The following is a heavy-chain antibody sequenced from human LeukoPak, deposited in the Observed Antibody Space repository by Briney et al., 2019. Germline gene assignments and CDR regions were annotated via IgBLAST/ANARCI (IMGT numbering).Heavy chain of an antibody. CDR1: GFTFSSDG. Sequence: PGGSLRLSCAASGFTFSSDGMHCVRQAPGKGLEWVAVIWYDGSNKYYADSVKCRFTISRDNYKTTLSLQMNSLRAEDRAVYYCAKAEDDSSGYYYHYYMDVWGKGTTVTVSS. D-gene: IGHD3-22*01. CDR2: IWYDGSNK. J-gene: IGHJ6*03. V-gene: IGHV3-33*06. CDR3: AKAEDDSSGYYYHYYMDV.